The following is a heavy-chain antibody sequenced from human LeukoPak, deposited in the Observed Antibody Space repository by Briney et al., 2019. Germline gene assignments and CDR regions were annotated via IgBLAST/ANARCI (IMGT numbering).Heavy chain of an antibody. D-gene: IGHD3-16*02. CDR2: IIPIFGTA. CDR1: GGTFSSYA. J-gene: IGHJ4*02. Sequence: SVKVSCKASGGTFSSYAISWVRQAPGQGLEWMGGIIPIFGTANYAQKFQGKVTITADESTSTAYMELSSLRSEDTAVYYCARGYYDYVWGSYRTRPYYFDYWGQGTLVTVSS. V-gene: IGHV1-69*13. CDR3: ARGYYDYVWGSYRTRPYYFDY.